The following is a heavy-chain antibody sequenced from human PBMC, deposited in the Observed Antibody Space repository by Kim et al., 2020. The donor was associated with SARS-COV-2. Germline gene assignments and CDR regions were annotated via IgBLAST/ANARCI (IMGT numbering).Heavy chain of an antibody. CDR1: GGSISGNGYY. D-gene: IGHD1-26*01. CDR2: ISYSGST. J-gene: IGHJ5*02. Sequence: SETLSLTCTVSGGSISGNGYYWSWLRQHPGKGLEWIGFISYSGSTQYNPSLKSRVIILLDTSKNQFSLKLSSVIAADTAVYYCARGGELGRGDYFDPWGQGTLVTVSS. CDR3: ARGGELGRGDYFDP. V-gene: IGHV4-31*03.